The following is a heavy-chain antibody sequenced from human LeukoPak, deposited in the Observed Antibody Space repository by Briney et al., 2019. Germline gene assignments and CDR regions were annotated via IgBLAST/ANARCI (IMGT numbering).Heavy chain of an antibody. CDR1: GFTFDDYG. J-gene: IGHJ3*02. CDR3: ARVEGMEWFGELLSAFDI. Sequence: GGSLRLSCAASGFTFDDYGMSWVRQAPGKGLEWVSGINWKSGRTGDADSVKGRFTISRDNTKKSLYLQMNSLRAEDKALYYCARVEGMEWFGELLSAFDIWGQGTMVTVSS. CDR2: INWKSGRT. D-gene: IGHD3-10*01. V-gene: IGHV3-20*04.